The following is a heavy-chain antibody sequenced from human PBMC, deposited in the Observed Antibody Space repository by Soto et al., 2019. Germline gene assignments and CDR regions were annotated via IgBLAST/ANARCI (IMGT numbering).Heavy chain of an antibody. D-gene: IGHD6-6*01. CDR3: ARVIGHYSSSSVFDY. V-gene: IGHV4-59*01. J-gene: IGHJ4*02. CDR2: IYYSGST. CDR1: GGSISSYY. Sequence: SGTLSLTCTVSGGSISSYYWSWIRQPPGKGLEWIGYIYYSGSTNYNPSLKSRVTISVDTSKNQFSLKLSSVTAADTAVYYCARVIGHYSSSSVFDYWGQGTLVTVSS.